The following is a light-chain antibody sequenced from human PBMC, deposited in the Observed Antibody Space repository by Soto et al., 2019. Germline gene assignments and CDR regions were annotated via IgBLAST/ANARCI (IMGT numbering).Light chain of an antibody. CDR2: AAS. V-gene: IGKV1-12*01. J-gene: IGKJ1*01. CDR1: QTISRW. Sequence: DIQLTQSPSTRSASLGDRVSITFRASQTISRWLAWYQQKPGTAPKLLIYAASSLQSGVPSRFSGSGSGTDFTLTISSLQPEDFATYFCQQANSFRTFGQGTKVDIK. CDR3: QQANSFRT.